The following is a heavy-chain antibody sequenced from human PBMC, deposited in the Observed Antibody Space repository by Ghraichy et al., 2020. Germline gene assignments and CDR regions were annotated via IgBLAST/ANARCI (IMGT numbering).Heavy chain of an antibody. CDR2: IKPDGSQK. Sequence: GGSLRLSCAASGFSFSNSWMSWVRQAPGRGLEWVANIKPDGSQKYYVDSVKGQITISRDNAKNSLFLQMNSLRAEDTAVYYCARDRSSSWYPYLDYWGQGTPVTVST. D-gene: IGHD6-13*01. CDR3: ARDRSSSWYPYLDY. V-gene: IGHV3-7*04. J-gene: IGHJ4*02. CDR1: GFSFSNSW.